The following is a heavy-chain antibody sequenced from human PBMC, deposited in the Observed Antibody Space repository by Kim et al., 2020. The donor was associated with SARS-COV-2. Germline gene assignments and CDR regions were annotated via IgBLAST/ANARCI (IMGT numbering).Heavy chain of an antibody. V-gene: IGHV1-69*04. CDR2: IIPILGIA. D-gene: IGHD3-22*01. CDR3: AREDDLRYYDSSGYYSAFDI. J-gene: IGHJ3*02. CDR1: GGTFSSYA. Sequence: SVKVSCKASGGTFSSYAISWVRQAPGQGLEWMGRIIPILGIANYAQKFQGRVTITADKSTSTAYMELSSLRSEDTAVYYCAREDDLRYYDSSGYYSAFDIWGQGTMVTVSS.